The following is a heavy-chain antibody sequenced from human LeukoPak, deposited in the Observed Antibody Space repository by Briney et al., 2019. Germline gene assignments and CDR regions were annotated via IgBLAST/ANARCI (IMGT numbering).Heavy chain of an antibody. CDR1: GGTISSYY. Sequence: SETLSLTCTVSGGTISSYYWSWIRQPPGKGLEWIAYIDYSGSTNYNPSLKSRVTISVDASRNQFSLNLSSVTAADTAVYYCARDRRRELLHAFDIWAKGQWSPSLQ. V-gene: IGHV4-59*01. CDR3: ARDRRRELLHAFDI. D-gene: IGHD1-26*01. CDR2: IDYSGST. J-gene: IGHJ3*02.